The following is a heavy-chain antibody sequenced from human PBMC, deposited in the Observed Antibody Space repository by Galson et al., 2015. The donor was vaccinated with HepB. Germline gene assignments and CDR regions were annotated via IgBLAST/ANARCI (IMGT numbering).Heavy chain of an antibody. D-gene: IGHD2-2*01. Sequence: SGAEVKKPGESLKISCKGSGYSFTSYWISWVRQMPGKGLEWMGNIDPSDSYTSYSPSFQGHVTISADKSISTAYLQWSSLTASDTAMYYCARHFNAGFDYWGQGTLVTVSS. J-gene: IGHJ4*02. CDR3: ARHFNAGFDY. V-gene: IGHV5-10-1*01. CDR2: IDPSDSYT. CDR1: GYSFTSYW.